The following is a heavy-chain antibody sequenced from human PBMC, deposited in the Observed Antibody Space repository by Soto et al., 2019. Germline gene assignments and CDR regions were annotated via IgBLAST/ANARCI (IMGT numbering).Heavy chain of an antibody. CDR3: ARHGQWLVTGYFYYGMDV. V-gene: IGHV4-59*08. CDR2: IYYSGST. J-gene: IGHJ6*02. D-gene: IGHD6-19*01. CDR1: GGSISSYY. Sequence: QVQLQESGPGLVKPSETLSLTCTVSGGSISSYYWSWIRQPPGKGLEWIGYIYYSGSTNYNPSLKSRVTISVDTSKHQCSLQLSSVTAADTAVYYCARHGQWLVTGYFYYGMDVWGQGTTVTVSS.